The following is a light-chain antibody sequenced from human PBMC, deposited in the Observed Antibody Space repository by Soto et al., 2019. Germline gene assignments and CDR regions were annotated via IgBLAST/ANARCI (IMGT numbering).Light chain of an antibody. J-gene: IGLJ2*01. Sequence: QSVLTQPPSASGTPGQRVTISCSGSSSNTGSNTVNWYQQLPGTAPKLLIYSNNQRPSGVPDRFSGSKSGTSASLAISGLQSEDEADYYWAAWDDSLNGVVFGGGTKVTVL. CDR2: SNN. CDR3: AAWDDSLNGVV. V-gene: IGLV1-44*01. CDR1: SSNTGSNT.